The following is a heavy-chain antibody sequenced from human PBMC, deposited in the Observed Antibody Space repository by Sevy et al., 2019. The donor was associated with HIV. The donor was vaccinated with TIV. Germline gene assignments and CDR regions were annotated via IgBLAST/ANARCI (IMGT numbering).Heavy chain of an antibody. D-gene: IGHD5-18*01. CDR2: INPNSGDT. J-gene: IGHJ4*02. CDR1: GYTFTGQY. CDR3: SRALRLRGYSYGCFDY. Sequence: ASVKVSCKASGYTFTGQYIHWVRQAPGQGLEWMGWINPNSGDTNYAQEFQGRVTMTRDTSISTAYMEMSGLKSDDTAVYYYSRALRLRGYSYGCFDYWGQGTLVTVSS. V-gene: IGHV1-2*02.